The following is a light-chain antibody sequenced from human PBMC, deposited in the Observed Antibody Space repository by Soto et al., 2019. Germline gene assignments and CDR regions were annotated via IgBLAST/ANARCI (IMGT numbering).Light chain of an antibody. Sequence: QAVVTQEPSLTVSPGGTVTLTCASSTGAVTSGYYPNWFQQKTGQAPRALYSTSNKASWTPARFSGSLLGGKAALTLSGVQPEDEAEYYCLLYYGGAWVFGGGTKVTVL. CDR3: LLYYGGAWV. CDR1: TGAVTSGYY. V-gene: IGLV7-43*01. J-gene: IGLJ3*02. CDR2: STS.